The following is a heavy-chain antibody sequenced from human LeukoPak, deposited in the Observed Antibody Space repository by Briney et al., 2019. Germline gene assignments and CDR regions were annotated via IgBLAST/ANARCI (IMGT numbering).Heavy chain of an antibody. CDR2: ISAYNSNT. CDR3: ARDQRYCSGGSCTWFDP. V-gene: IGHV1-18*01. D-gene: IGHD2-15*01. CDR1: GYTFTSYG. Sequence: ASVKVSCKASGYTFTSYGISWVRQAPGQGLEWMGWISAYNSNTNYAQKLQGRVTMTTDTSTSTPYMEQRSLRSDDTAVYYCARDQRYCSGGSCTWFDPWGQGTLVTVSS. J-gene: IGHJ5*02.